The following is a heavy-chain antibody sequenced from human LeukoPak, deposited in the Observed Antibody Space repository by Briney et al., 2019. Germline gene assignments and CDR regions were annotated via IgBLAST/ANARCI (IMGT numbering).Heavy chain of an antibody. J-gene: IGHJ4*02. CDR1: GFTFSTYS. CDR2: IWYDGYSK. D-gene: IGHD3-22*01. CDR3: ARAYYYDSMMNLKV. Sequence: GGSLRLSCAASGFTFSTYSIHWVRQAPGKGLEWVALIWYDGYSKYYADSVKGRFTISRDNAKNSLYLQMNSLRAEDTAVYYCARAYYYDSMMNLKVWGQGTLVTVSS. V-gene: IGHV3-33*01.